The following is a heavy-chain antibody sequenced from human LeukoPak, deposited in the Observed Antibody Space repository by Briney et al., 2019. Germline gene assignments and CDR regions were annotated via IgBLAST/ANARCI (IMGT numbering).Heavy chain of an antibody. V-gene: IGHV1-18*01. J-gene: IGHJ4*02. CDR3: ARDLYYDSSGYKPWGY. D-gene: IGHD3-22*01. CDR2: MNPNSGNT. Sequence: GASVKVSCKASGYTFTSYDINWVRQATGQGLEWMGWMNPNSGNTNYAQKLQGRVTMTTDTSTSTAYMELRSLRSDDTAVYYCARDLYYDSSGYKPWGYWGQGTLVTVSS. CDR1: GYTFTSYD.